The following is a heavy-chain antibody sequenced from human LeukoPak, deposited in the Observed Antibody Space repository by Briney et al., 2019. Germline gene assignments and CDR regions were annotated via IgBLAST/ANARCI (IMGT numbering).Heavy chain of an antibody. J-gene: IGHJ4*02. V-gene: IGHV1-69*01. D-gene: IGHD5-12*01. CDR3: ARGGQYSGYDYDY. Sequence: ASVKVSCKASVGTFSSYAISWVRQAPGQGLEWMGGIIPIFGTANYAQKFQGRVTITADESTSTAYMELSSLRFEDTAVYYCARGGQYSGYDYDYWGQGTLVTVSS. CDR2: IIPIFGTA. CDR1: VGTFSSYA.